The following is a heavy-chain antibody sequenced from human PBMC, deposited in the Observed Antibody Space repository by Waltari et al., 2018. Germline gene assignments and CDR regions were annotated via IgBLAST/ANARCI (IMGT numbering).Heavy chain of an antibody. CDR3: VRDGLIHAADY. CDR1: GFTFSNYY. CDR2: INGGGCEK. D-gene: IGHD2-15*01. Sequence: EVQLVESGGNLVQPGGSLRLSCVASGFTFSNYYMMWVRQAPGKGLEWGANINGGGCEKNYMDAVRGRFTSSRDNAKKSFYMQVNSLRDDDTAVYYCVRDGLIHAADYWGQGTLVSVSS. J-gene: IGHJ4*02. V-gene: IGHV3-7*01.